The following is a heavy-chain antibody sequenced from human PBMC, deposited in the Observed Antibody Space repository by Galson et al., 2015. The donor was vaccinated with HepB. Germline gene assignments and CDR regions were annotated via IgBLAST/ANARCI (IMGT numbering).Heavy chain of an antibody. CDR2: ISAYSGNT. CDR1: GYSFSTNG. CDR3: ARAGGDWEPLDF. V-gene: IGHV1-18*01. Sequence: SVKVSCKASGYSFSTNGIAWVRQAPGQGLEWVGWISAYSGNTKYAENFQDRVVLTAETSTTTAYMELRSLRFDDTALYYCARAGGDWEPLDFWGQGTLVSVSA. D-gene: IGHD3/OR15-3a*01. J-gene: IGHJ4*02.